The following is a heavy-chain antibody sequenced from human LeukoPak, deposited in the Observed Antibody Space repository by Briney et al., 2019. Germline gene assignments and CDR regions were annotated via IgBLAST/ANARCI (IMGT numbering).Heavy chain of an antibody. V-gene: IGHV1-18*04. CDR2: ISAYNGNT. D-gene: IGHD6-19*01. CDR1: GYTFTDYY. CDR3: ARAQGIAVAGTPLDY. Sequence: ASVKVSCTASGYTFTDYYMHWVRQAPGQGLEWMGWISAYNGNTNYAQKLQGRVTMTTDTSTSTAYMELRSLRSDDTAVYYCARAQGIAVAGTPLDYWGQGTLVTVSS. J-gene: IGHJ4*02.